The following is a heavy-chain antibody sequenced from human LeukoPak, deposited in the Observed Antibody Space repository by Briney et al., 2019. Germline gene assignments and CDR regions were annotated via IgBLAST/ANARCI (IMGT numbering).Heavy chain of an antibody. CDR3: ARTYSGYYYYYMDV. J-gene: IGHJ6*03. CDR1: GYTFTSYD. V-gene: IGHV1-8*01. D-gene: IGHD5-12*01. CDR2: MNPNSGNT. Sequence: GASVKVSCKASGYTFTSYDINWVRQATGQGLEWMGWMNPNSGNTGYAQKFQGRVTMTRNTSISTAYMELSSLRSEDTAVYYCARTYSGYYYYYMDVWGEGITVTISS.